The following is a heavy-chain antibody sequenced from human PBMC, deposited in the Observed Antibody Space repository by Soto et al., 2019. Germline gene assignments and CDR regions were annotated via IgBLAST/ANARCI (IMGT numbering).Heavy chain of an antibody. CDR2: IIPIFGTV. V-gene: IGHV1-69*13. D-gene: IGHD2-2*01. J-gene: IGHJ6*02. Sequence: GASVKVSCKASGYSFANYDIHWVRQAPGQRLEWMGGIIPIFGTVNYAQKFQGRVTITADESTSTAYMELSSLRSEDTAVYYCARHDCISSSCYYYYYYGMDVWGQGTTVTV. CDR3: ARHDCISSSCYYYYYYGMDV. CDR1: GYSFANYD.